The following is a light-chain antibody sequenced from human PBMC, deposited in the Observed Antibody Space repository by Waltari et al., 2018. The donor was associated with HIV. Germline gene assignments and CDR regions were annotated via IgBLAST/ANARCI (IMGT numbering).Light chain of an antibody. Sequence: EIVMTQSPATLSVSPGERVTLSCRASQSISSSLAWYQQKPGQAPRLLIYGASTRSPGIPARISGSGSGTEFTLTISSRQSEDFAGYYCQQYNNWPPRTFGQGTKLEIK. J-gene: IGKJ2*01. V-gene: IGKV3-15*01. CDR2: GAS. CDR1: QSISSS. CDR3: QQYNNWPPRT.